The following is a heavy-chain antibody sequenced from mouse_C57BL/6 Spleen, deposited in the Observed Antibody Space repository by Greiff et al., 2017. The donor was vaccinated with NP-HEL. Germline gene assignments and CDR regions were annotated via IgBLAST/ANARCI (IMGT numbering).Heavy chain of an antibody. Sequence: VKLQQPGAELVKPGASVKMSCKASGYTFTSYWITWVKQRPGQGLEWIGDIYPGSGSTNYNEKFKSKATLTVDTSSSTAYMQLSSLTSEDSAVYYCAREGFFSYGSSYDDFDYWGQGTTLTVSS. D-gene: IGHD1-1*01. CDR1: GYTFTSYW. CDR3: AREGFFSYGSSYDDFDY. V-gene: IGHV1-55*01. J-gene: IGHJ2*01. CDR2: IYPGSGST.